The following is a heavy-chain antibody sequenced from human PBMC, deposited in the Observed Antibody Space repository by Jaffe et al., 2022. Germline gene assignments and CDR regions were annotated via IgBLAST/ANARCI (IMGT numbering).Heavy chain of an antibody. J-gene: IGHJ5*02. D-gene: IGHD5-12*01. CDR3: ARGLKAPYSGYDWFDP. Sequence: QVQLVQSGAEVKKPGASVKVSCKASGYTFTSYDINWVRQATGQGLEWMGWMNPNSGNTGYAQKFQGRVTMTRNTSISTAYMELSSLRSEDTAVYYCARGLKAPYSGYDWFDPWGQGTLVTVSS. CDR1: GYTFTSYD. V-gene: IGHV1-8*01. CDR2: MNPNSGNT.